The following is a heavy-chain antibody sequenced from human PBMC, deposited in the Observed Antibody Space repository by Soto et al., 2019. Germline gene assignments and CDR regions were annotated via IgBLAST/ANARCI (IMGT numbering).Heavy chain of an antibody. CDR1: GFTFSSYA. CDR3: ARDRDDYSNYYYGMEV. J-gene: IGHJ6*04. D-gene: IGHD4-4*01. Sequence: GVSLRLSCAASGFTFSSYAMHCVRQAPGKGLEWVAVISYDGSNKYYADSVKGRFTISRDNSKNTLYLQMNSLRAEDTAVYYCARDRDDYSNYYYGMEVWGKGTKVTVSS. V-gene: IGHV3-30-3*01. CDR2: ISYDGSNK.